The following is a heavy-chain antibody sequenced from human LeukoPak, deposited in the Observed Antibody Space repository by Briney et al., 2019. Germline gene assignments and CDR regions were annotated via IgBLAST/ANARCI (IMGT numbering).Heavy chain of an antibody. D-gene: IGHD4-17*01. CDR2: IKKDGSQK. CDR1: GFTFSSYW. CDR3: ARDPTVSNFHDAFDI. J-gene: IGHJ3*02. V-gene: IGHV3-7*05. Sequence: PGGSLRLSCGASGFTFSSYWMSWVRQGPGKGLECMATIKKDGSQKEYVDSMKGRLTISRDNAKNSLYLQMNSLRAEDTAMYYCARDPTVSNFHDAFDIWGQGTMVTVSS.